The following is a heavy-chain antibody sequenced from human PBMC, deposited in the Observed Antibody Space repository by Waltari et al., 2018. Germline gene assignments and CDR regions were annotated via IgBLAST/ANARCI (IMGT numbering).Heavy chain of an antibody. D-gene: IGHD3-10*01. CDR1: GFTFSSYG. J-gene: IGHJ4*02. V-gene: IGHV3-33*01. CDR3: ARDSDGSGSYYNEYYFDY. CDR2: IWYDGSNK. Sequence: VESGGGVVQPGRSLRLSCAASGFTFSSYGMHWVRQAPGKGLEWVAVIWYDGSNKYYADSVKGRFTISRDNSKNTLYLQMNSLRAEDTAVYYCARDSDGSGSYYNEYYFDYWGQGTLVTVSS.